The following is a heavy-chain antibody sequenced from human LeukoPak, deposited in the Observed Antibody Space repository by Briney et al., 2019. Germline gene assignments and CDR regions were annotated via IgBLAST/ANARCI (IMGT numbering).Heavy chain of an antibody. CDR1: GGSISSYY. V-gene: IGHV4-4*07. J-gene: IGHJ4*02. Sequence: SETLSLTCTVSGGSISSYYWSWIRQPAGKGLEWIGRIYTSGSTNYNPSLKSRVTMSVDTSKNQFSLKLSSVTAADTAVYYCARSQYYDYVWGSYRLTLFDYWGQGTLVTVSS. CDR2: IYTSGST. D-gene: IGHD3-16*02. CDR3: ARSQYYDYVWGSYRLTLFDY.